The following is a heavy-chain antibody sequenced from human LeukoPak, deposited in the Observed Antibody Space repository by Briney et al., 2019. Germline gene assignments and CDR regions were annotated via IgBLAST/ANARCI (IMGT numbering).Heavy chain of an antibody. CDR2: IYPGDSQT. CDR3: ARLSAGSHFHLDS. V-gene: IGHV5-51*01. D-gene: IGHD1-26*01. CDR1: GYSFSNNR. J-gene: IGHJ4*02. Sequence: GESLKISCKGSGYSFSNNRIGWVRQMPGKGLEWMGIIYPGDSQTRYSPSFQGQVTISADKSISTAYLQWSSLKASDIAMYYCARLSAGSHFHLDSWGQGTLVTVSS.